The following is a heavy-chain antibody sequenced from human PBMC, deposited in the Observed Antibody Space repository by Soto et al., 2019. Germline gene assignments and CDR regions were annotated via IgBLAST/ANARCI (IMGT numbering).Heavy chain of an antibody. Sequence: EVQLVESGGGLVQPGGSLRLSCAASGFNFRSYWMHWVRQVPGKGLAWVSRISSDGSSTSYADSVKGRFTISRDNAKNTLYLQMNSLRAEDTDVYSCVRSSGRYLGDYWGQGTLVTVSS. CDR3: VRSSGRYLGDY. CDR1: GFNFRSYW. D-gene: IGHD6-19*01. J-gene: IGHJ4*02. V-gene: IGHV3-74*01. CDR2: ISSDGSST.